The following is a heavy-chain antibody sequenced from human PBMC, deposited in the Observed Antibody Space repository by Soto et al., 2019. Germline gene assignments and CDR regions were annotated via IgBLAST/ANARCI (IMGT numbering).Heavy chain of an antibody. J-gene: IGHJ5*02. CDR3: ARDSSSSFGFDP. CDR2: INPNSGGT. V-gene: IGHV1-2*02. D-gene: IGHD6-6*01. Sequence: WASVKVSCKASGYTFTGYYMHWVRQAPGQGLEWMGWINPNSGGTNYAQKFQGRVTMTRDTSISTAYMELSRLRSDDTAVYYCARDSSSSFGFDPWGQGTLVTVSS. CDR1: GYTFTGYY.